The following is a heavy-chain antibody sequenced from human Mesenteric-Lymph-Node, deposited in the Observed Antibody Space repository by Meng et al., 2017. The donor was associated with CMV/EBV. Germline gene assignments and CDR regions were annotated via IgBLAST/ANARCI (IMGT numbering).Heavy chain of an antibody. CDR2: ISASNGMT. CDR3: AREYDYGEKWFDP. J-gene: IGHJ5*02. CDR1: GYPFTSYG. V-gene: IGHV1-18*01. Sequence: KASGYPFTSYGFNWVPQAPGQGREWMGWISASNGMTNYAQKFQGRVTMTTDTSTSTAYMELRSLRSDDTAVYYCAREYDYGEKWFDPWGQGTLVTVSS. D-gene: IGHD4-17*01.